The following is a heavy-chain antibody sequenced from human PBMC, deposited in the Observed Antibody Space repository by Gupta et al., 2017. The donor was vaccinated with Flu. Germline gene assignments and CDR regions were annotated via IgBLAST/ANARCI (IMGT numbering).Heavy chain of an antibody. CDR1: GFTFSSYW. CDR2: INSEGTST. CDR3: ATSRTFDY. Sequence: EVQLVESGGGLVQPGGSLRLSCAASGFTFSSYWMHWVRQPPGKGLVWVSRINSEGTSTSYADSVKGRFTISRDNAKNTLYLKMNSLRAEDTAVYYCATSRTFDYWGQGTLVTVSS. J-gene: IGHJ4*02. V-gene: IGHV3-74*01. D-gene: IGHD1-7*01.